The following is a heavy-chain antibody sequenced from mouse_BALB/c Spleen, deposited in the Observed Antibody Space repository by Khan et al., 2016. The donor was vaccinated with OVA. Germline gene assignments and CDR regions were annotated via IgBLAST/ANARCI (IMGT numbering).Heavy chain of an antibody. D-gene: IGHD3-3*01. CDR3: ARHSGTWFAY. V-gene: IGHV5-12-1*01. J-gene: IGHJ3*01. CDR2: ISSGGGST. CDR1: GFAFSSYD. Sequence: EVELVESGGGLVKPGGSLKLSCAASGFAFSSYDMSWVRQTPEKRLEWVAYISSGGGSTYYPDTVKGRLTISRDNAKHILYLQMSSLKSEDTAMYYGARHSGTWFAYWGQGTLVTVAA.